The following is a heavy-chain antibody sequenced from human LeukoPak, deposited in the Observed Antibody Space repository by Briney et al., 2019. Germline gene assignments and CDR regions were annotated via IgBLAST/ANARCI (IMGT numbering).Heavy chain of an antibody. CDR3: ARTSPYFHDAFDI. J-gene: IGHJ3*02. CDR2: ISSSGSTI. CDR1: GFTFSDYY. Sequence: PGGSLRLSCAASGFTFSDYYMSWIRQAPRKGLEWVSYISSSGSTIYYADSVKGRFTISRDNAKNSLYLQMNSLRAEDTAVYYCARTSPYFHDAFDIWGQGTMVTVSS. D-gene: IGHD2-2*01. V-gene: IGHV3-11*04.